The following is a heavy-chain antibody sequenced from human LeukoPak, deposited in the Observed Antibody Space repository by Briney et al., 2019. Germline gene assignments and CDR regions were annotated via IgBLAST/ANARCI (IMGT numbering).Heavy chain of an antibody. CDR2: ISSSSGHI. CDR1: GFSFSSHN. J-gene: IGHJ5*02. CDR3: ARDGASTRYNWFDP. Sequence: PGGSLRLSCAGSGFSFSSHNMNWVRQAPGKGLEWVSSISSSSGHIYYADSVKGRFTISRDNAKNSLYLQMNSLTAEDTAVYYCARDGASTRYNWFDPWGQRTLVTVSS. D-gene: IGHD4/OR15-4a*01. V-gene: IGHV3-21*01.